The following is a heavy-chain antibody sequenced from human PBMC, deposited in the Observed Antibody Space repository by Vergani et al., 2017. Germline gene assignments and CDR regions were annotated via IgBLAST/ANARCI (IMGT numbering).Heavy chain of an antibody. CDR1: GGSFSGYY. D-gene: IGHD2-2*02. J-gene: IGHJ6*03. CDR3: ARGRYCSSTGCYTTNYYYMDV. Sequence: QVQLQQWGAGLLKPSETLSLTCAVYGGSFSGYYWSWIRQPPGKGLEWIGEINHSGSTNYNPSLKSRVTISVDTSKNQFSLKLSSVTAADTAVYYCARGRYCSSTGCYTTNYYYMDVWGKGTTVTVSS. V-gene: IGHV4-34*01. CDR2: INHSGST.